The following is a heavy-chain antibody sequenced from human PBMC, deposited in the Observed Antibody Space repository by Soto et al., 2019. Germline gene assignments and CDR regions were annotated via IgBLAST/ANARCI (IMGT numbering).Heavy chain of an antibody. CDR3: ATPRPGTHGYGY. CDR2: SKSKADGSTT. V-gene: IGHV3-15*01. CDR1: GITLSNAW. Sequence: EVQLVESGGGLVTPGGSLRLSCAASGITLSNAWMTWVRQDQGKVLEWVGRSKSKADGSTTEYGSPVKDRFIITRDDSENTLDLQMHSLKTEDTAVYYCATPRPGTHGYGYWGQGTLVTVSS. D-gene: IGHD5-18*01. J-gene: IGHJ4*02.